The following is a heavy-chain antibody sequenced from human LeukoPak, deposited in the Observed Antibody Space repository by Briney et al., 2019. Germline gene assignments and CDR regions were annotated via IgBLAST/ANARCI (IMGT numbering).Heavy chain of an antibody. V-gene: IGHV3-53*01. CDR2: IYSDEGT. J-gene: IGHJ6*02. D-gene: IGHD3-10*02. CDR3: ANYIQRPPGMDV. Sequence: GGSLRLSCAVSGFSVSRNYMSWVRQAPGKGLEWVSVIYSDEGTYYADSVKGRFTISTDNSKNTVYLQMNSLRAEDTALYFCANYIQRPPGMDVWGQGTMVTVSS. CDR1: GFSVSRNY.